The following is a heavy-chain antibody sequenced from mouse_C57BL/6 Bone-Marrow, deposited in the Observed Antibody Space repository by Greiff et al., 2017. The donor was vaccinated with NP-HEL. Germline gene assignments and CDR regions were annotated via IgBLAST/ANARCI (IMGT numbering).Heavy chain of an antibody. J-gene: IGHJ3*01. D-gene: IGHD2-5*01. CDR3: AREGIYSNYEGFAY. V-gene: IGHV1-55*01. Sequence: QVQLQQPGAELVKPGASVKMSCKASGYTFTSYWITWVKQRPGQGLEWIGDIYPGSGSTNYNEKFKSKATLTVDTSSSTAYMQLSSLTSEDSAVYYCAREGIYSNYEGFAYWGQGTLVTVSA. CDR2: IYPGSGST. CDR1: GYTFTSYW.